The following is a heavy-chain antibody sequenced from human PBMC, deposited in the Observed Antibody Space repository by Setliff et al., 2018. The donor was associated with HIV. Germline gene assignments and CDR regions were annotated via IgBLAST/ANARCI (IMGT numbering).Heavy chain of an antibody. D-gene: IGHD3-22*01. CDR3: ARGSGVYYYDSSGPIDY. CDR2: INHSGST. Sequence: SETLSLTCAVYGGSFSGYYWSWIRQPPGKGLEWIGEINHSGSTHYNPSLKSRVTISVDTSKNQFSLKLSSVTAADTAVYYCARGSGVYYYDSSGPIDYWGQGTLVTVSS. J-gene: IGHJ4*02. CDR1: GGSFSGYY. V-gene: IGHV4-34*01.